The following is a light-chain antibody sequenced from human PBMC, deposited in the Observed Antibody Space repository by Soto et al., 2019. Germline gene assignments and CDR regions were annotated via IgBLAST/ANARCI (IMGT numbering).Light chain of an antibody. CDR2: GAS. Sequence: EIVLPQSPGTLSLAPLEISPLSCRASQSVSNNYLAWYQQKPGQAPRLLIYGASNRATGIPDRFSGSGSGTDFTLTISRLEPEDFAVYYCKQYGSSGTFGKGHTVAIK. CDR3: KQYGSSGT. V-gene: IGKV3-20*01. CDR1: QSVSNNY. J-gene: IGKJ1*01.